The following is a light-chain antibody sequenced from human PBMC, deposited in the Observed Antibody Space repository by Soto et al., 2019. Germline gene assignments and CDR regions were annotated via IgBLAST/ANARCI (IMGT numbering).Light chain of an antibody. CDR2: KAS. CDR3: QQYNSYWT. J-gene: IGKJ1*01. Sequence: DIQMTQSPSTLSASVGDRVTITCRASQSLSSWLAWYQQKPGKAPKLLIYKASSVESAVPSRFSGSGSGTEFTLTISSLQPDDFATYYCQQYNSYWTFGQGTKVEIK. V-gene: IGKV1-5*03. CDR1: QSLSSW.